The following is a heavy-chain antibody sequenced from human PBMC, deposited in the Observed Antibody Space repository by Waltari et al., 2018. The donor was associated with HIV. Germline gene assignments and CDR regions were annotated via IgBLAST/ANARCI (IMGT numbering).Heavy chain of an antibody. D-gene: IGHD3-16*01. CDR1: GFPFRGYA. CDR2: IGGSGGNT. CDR3: SKAGGATFDYGLDV. J-gene: IGHJ6*02. V-gene: IGHV3-23*01. Sequence: EVQLLESGGGWLQPGGSLGSPCEALGFPFRGYAWGWVRQAPGMGLEGVSAIGGSGGNTNYADSVEGRFTISRDNSKNTLFLQMNSLRAEDTAVYYCSKAGGATFDYGLDVWGQGTTVTVSS.